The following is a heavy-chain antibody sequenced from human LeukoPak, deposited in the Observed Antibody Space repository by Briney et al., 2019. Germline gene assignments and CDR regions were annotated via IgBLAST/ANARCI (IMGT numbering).Heavy chain of an antibody. Sequence: GGSLRLSCAASGFTFSSYWMHWVRQAPGKGLVWVSRINRDGSGTSYADSVKGRFTISRDNAKNTLYLQMNSLRAEDTAVYYCERGLMVFDYWGRGTRVSVSS. V-gene: IGHV3-74*01. CDR3: ERGLMVFDY. CDR2: INRDGSGT. J-gene: IGHJ4*02. CDR1: GFTFSSYW. D-gene: IGHD2-8*01.